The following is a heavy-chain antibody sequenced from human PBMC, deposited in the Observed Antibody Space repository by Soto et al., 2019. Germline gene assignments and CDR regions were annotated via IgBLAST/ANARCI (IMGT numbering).Heavy chain of an antibody. CDR2: IRARGDNI. CDR1: GFTFSDYA. D-gene: IGHD5-12*01. V-gene: IGHV3-23*01. J-gene: IGHJ4*02. Sequence: GGSLRLSCAASGFTFSDYAMSWVRQAPGKGLEWVSGIRARGDNIFYTDSVEGRFTISRDNSRNMLYLQMKSLRAEDTALYYCAKDFWVNSDYDSVSPFEFWGEGTLVTVS. CDR3: AKDFWVNSDYDSVSPFEF.